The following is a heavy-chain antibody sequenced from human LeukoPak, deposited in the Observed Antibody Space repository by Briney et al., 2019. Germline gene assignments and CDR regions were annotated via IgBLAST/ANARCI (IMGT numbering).Heavy chain of an antibody. V-gene: IGHV5-51*01. CDR1: GYSFTSYW. CDR3: ARLSSPGFYYYYGMDV. J-gene: IGHJ6*02. Sequence: GESLRISCKGSGYSFTSYWIGWVRQMPGKGLEWMGIIYPGDADTRYSPSFQGQVTISADKSISTSYLQWSSLKASDTAMYYCARLSSPGFYYYYGMDVWGQGTTVTVSS. CDR2: IYPGDADT. D-gene: IGHD1-14*01.